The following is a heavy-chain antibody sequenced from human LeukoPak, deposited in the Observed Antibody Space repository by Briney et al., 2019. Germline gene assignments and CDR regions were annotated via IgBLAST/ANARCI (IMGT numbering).Heavy chain of an antibody. J-gene: IGHJ4*02. D-gene: IGHD2-2*01. CDR2: INSDGTTK. CDR1: GFSFSSYW. Sequence: GGSLRLSCAASGFSFSSYWMHWVRQAPGKGLVWVSRINSDGTTKSYADSVRGRFTISRDNAKNTLYLQMNSLRAEDTAVYYCATGYCSSASCYRAFEYWGQGTLVTVSS. V-gene: IGHV3-74*01. CDR3: ATGYCSSASCYRAFEY.